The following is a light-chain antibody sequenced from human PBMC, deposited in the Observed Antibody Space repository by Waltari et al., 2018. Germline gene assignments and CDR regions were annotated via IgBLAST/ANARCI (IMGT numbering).Light chain of an antibody. Sequence: QSALTQPPSASGSPGQSVTISCTGTSSDVGGYDYVSWYQQHPGKAPKLLIFGVSKRPSGVPGRFSGSKSGNTASLTVSGLRAEDEADYYCSSYASSNNRIFGGGTKLTVL. J-gene: IGLJ2*01. CDR1: SSDVGGYDY. CDR2: GVS. V-gene: IGLV2-8*01. CDR3: SSYASSNNRI.